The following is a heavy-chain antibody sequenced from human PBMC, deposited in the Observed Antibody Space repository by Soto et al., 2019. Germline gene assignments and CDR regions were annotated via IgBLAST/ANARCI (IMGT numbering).Heavy chain of an antibody. CDR3: AKDPMVRGVMKFDP. J-gene: IGHJ5*02. CDR1: GFTFSSYA. CDR2: ISGSGGST. V-gene: IGHV3-23*01. Sequence: GGSLRLSCAASGFTFSSYAMSWVRQAPGKGLEWVSAISGSGGSTYYADSVKGRFTISRDNSKNTLYLQMNGLRAEDTAVYYCAKDPMVRGVMKFDPWGQGTLVTVSS. D-gene: IGHD3-10*01.